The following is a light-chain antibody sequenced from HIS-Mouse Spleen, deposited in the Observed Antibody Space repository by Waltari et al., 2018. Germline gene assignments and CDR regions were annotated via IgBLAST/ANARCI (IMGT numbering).Light chain of an antibody. V-gene: IGLV8-61*01. CDR3: VLYMGSGIWV. Sequence: QTVVTQEPSFSVSPGGTVTLTCGLSSGSVSTSYYPSWYQQTPGQAPRTLIYSTNTLSSGVPDRFSGSIIGNKAALTITGAQADDESDYYCVLYMGSGIWVFGGGTKLTVL. CDR1: SGSVSTSYY. CDR2: STN. J-gene: IGLJ3*02.